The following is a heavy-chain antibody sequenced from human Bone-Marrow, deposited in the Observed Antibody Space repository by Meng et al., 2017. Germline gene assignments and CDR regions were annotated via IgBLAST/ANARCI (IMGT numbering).Heavy chain of an antibody. J-gene: IGHJ4*02. D-gene: IGHD3-9*01. CDR2: INHSGST. CDR1: GYSISSGYY. CDR3: ARGGGYDILTNVTVYYFDY. Sequence: ESLKISCAVSGYSISSGYYWGWIRQPPGKGLEWIGEINHSGSTNYNPSLKSRVTISVDTSKNQFSLKLSSVTAADTAVYYCARGGGYDILTNVTVYYFDYWGQGTLVTVSS. V-gene: IGHV4-38-2*01.